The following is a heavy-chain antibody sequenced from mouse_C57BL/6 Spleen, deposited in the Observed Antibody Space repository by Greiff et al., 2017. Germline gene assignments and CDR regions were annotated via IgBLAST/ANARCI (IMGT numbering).Heavy chain of an antibody. CDR3: AKGQWAY. J-gene: IGHJ3*01. Sequence: VQLQQPGAELVRPGTSVKVSCKASGYAFTNYLIEWVKQRPGQGLEWIGVINPGSGGNKYNEKFKGKATLTADKSSSTAYMQLSSLTSEDSAVYFCAKGQWAYWGQGTLVTVSA. D-gene: IGHD1-3*01. CDR2: INPGSGGN. CDR1: GYAFTNYL. V-gene: IGHV1-54*01.